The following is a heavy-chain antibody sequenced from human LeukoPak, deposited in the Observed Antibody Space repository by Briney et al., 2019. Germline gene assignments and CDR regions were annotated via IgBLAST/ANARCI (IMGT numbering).Heavy chain of an antibody. CDR1: GGTFSSYA. J-gene: IGHJ4*02. CDR2: IIPIFGTA. D-gene: IGHD3-22*01. V-gene: IGHV1-69*13. CDR3: ARARYYYDSSGYWYLDY. Sequence: GASVKVSCKASGGTFSSYAISWVRQAPGQGLEWMGGIIPIFGTANYAQKFQGRVTITADESTSTAYMELSSLRSEDKAVYYCARARYYYDSSGYWYLDYWGQGTLVTVSS.